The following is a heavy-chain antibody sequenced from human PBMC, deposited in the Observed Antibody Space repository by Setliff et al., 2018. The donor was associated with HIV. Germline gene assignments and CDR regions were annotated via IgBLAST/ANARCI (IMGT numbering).Heavy chain of an antibody. CDR1: GFTFSSYA. D-gene: IGHD6-19*01. V-gene: IGHV3-23*01. J-gene: IGHJ1*01. Sequence: GGSLRLSCAASGFTFSSYAMSWVRQAPGKGLEWVSAISGSGGSTYYADSVKGRFTISRDNSKNTLYLQMNSLGAEDTAVYYCAGESSIAVAEYFQHWGQGTLVTVSS. CDR3: AGESSIAVAEYFQH. CDR2: ISGSGGST.